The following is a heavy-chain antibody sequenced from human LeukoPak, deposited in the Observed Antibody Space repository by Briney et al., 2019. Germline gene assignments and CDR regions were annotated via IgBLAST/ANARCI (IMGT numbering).Heavy chain of an antibody. J-gene: IGHJ4*02. CDR3: ATVTMVYG. V-gene: IGHV3-30*02. CDR1: GVSFSSYG. D-gene: IGHD4-17*01. CDR2: IHHDGSNK. Sequence: AGTLSLSCAASGVSFSSYGMHWVRQAPGKGLDWVAFIHHDGSNKYYADSVRGRFTISRDNSKNTLYLQMNSLRAEDTAVYYCATVTMVYGWGQGTLVTVSS.